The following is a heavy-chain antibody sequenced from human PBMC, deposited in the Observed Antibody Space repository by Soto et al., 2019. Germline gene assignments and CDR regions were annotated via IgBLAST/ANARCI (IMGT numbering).Heavy chain of an antibody. V-gene: IGHV1-69*01. Sequence: QVQLVQSGAEVRKPGSSMKVSCKASGGTFSRHAISWVRQAPGQGLAWMVGIIPIFGTANHAQKFQGRVTILADESTSKVYMELSSLRSEATAMYYCARGWGYDSNDYYYAYWGQGTLVIVSS. J-gene: IGHJ4*02. CDR1: GGTFSRHA. CDR2: IIPIFGTA. CDR3: ARGWGYDSNDYYYAY. D-gene: IGHD3-22*01.